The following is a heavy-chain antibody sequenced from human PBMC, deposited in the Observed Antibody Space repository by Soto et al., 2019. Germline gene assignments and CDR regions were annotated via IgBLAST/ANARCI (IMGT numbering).Heavy chain of an antibody. CDR1: GFTFSSYS. CDR2: ISSSSSYI. D-gene: IGHD3-16*02. V-gene: IGHV3-21*01. CDR3: ARVVDDYVWGSYPPAYYFDY. Sequence: EVQLVESGGGLVKPGGSLRLSCAASGFTFSSYSMNWVRQAPGKGLEWVSSISSSSSYIYYADSVKGRFTISRDNAKNSLYLQMNSLRAEDTAVYYCARVVDDYVWGSYPPAYYFDYWGQGTLVTVSS. J-gene: IGHJ4*02.